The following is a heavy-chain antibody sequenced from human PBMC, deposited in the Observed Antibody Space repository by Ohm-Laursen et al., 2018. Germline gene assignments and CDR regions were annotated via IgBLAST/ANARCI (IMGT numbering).Heavy chain of an antibody. CDR2: IKEDGSVK. CDR3: AREYSGRDYFDY. CDR1: GFTFSSYW. D-gene: IGHD3-10*01. Sequence: SLRLSCAASGFTFSSYWMTWVRQASGKGLEWVANIKEDGSVKQYVDSVKGRFTISRDNAKNTLYLQMNSLRAEDTAVYYCAREYSGRDYFDYWGQGTLVTVSS. J-gene: IGHJ4*02. V-gene: IGHV3-7*01.